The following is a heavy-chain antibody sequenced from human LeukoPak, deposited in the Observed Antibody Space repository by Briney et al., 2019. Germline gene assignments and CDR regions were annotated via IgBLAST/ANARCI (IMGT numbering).Heavy chain of an antibody. J-gene: IGHJ4*02. D-gene: IGHD3-22*01. Sequence: SETLSLTCTVSGGSISSDYWNWIRQPPGKGLEWIGYIYYSGSTYYNPSLKSRVTISVDTSKNQFSLKLSSVTAADTAVCYCARVPYSHSSGYYVYYFDYWGQGTLVTVSS. V-gene: IGHV4-59*12. CDR1: GGSISSDY. CDR3: ARVPYSHSSGYYVYYFDY. CDR2: IYYSGST.